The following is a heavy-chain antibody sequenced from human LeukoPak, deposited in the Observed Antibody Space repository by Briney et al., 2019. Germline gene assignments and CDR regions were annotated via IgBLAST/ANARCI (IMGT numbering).Heavy chain of an antibody. D-gene: IGHD6-19*01. CDR1: GFTFSSYG. J-gene: IGHJ6*03. CDR2: ISSSSSTI. V-gene: IGHV3-48*01. Sequence: PGGSLRLSCAASGFTFSSYGMTWVRQAPGKGLEWVSYISSSSSTIYYADSVKGRFTISRDNAKNSLYLQLNSLSAEDTAVYYCARVYSSGRRGRSYYYYMDVWGKGTTVTISS. CDR3: ARVYSSGRRGRSYYYYMDV.